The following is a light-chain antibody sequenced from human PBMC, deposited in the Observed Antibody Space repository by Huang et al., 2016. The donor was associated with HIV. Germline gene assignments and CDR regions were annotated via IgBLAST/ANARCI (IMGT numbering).Light chain of an antibody. CDR3: QQRGAWPLT. Sequence: IVLTQSPATLSLSPGQRATLSCRASQNINNYLVWYQQKPGQTPRLLIYGSFNRATGIPARFSGSGSGTDFTLTINTLEAEDFAVYYCQQRGAWPLTFGGGTKVEIK. CDR2: GSF. CDR1: QNINNY. J-gene: IGKJ4*01. V-gene: IGKV3-11*01.